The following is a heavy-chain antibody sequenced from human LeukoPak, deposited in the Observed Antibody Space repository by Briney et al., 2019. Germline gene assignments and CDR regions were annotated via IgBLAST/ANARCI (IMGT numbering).Heavy chain of an antibody. V-gene: IGHV1-46*01. J-gene: IGHJ4*02. CDR2: LNPSGDQR. Sequence: WASVKVSCKTPGYTLSTYYMHWVRQAPGQGLEWMGILNPSGDQRIYAQKFQDRVTMTWDTSTSTVYMELNSLTSDDTAVYYCARGGVVSRGQWLCADYWGQGALVTVSS. CDR3: ARGGVVSRGQWLCADY. CDR1: GYTLSTYY. D-gene: IGHD6-19*01.